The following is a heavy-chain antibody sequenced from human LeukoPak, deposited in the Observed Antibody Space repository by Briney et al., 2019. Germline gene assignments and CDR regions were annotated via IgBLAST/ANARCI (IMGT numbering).Heavy chain of an antibody. Sequence: GASVKVSCKASGYTFTVYYMHWVRQAPGQGLEWMGWINPNSGATNFAQKFQGRVTMTRDTSISTAYMELSSLRADDTAVYYCARSGSGSYFGPDYWGQGTLVTVSS. V-gene: IGHV1-2*02. CDR1: GYTFTVYY. CDR3: ARSGSGSYFGPDY. D-gene: IGHD3-10*01. CDR2: INPNSGAT. J-gene: IGHJ4*02.